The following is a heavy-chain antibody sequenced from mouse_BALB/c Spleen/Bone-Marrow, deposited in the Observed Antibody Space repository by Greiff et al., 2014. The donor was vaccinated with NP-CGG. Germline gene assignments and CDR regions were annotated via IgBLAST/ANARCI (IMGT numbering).Heavy chain of an antibody. CDR2: ISDGGNYS. Sequence: EVMLVESGGGLVKPGGSLNFSWAALGFLLRAFFLYWFRRTPEKRLEWVATISDGGNYSYYPDSVKGRFTISRDNAKNNQYLQMSSLKSEDTAMYYCARSRMRYGAMDYWGQGTSVTVFS. V-gene: IGHV5-4*02. CDR3: ARSRMRYGAMDY. CDR1: GFLLRAFF. J-gene: IGHJ4*01. D-gene: IGHD2-10*02.